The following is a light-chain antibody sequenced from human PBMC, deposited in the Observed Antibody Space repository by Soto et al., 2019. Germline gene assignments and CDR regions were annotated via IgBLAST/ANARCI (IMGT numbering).Light chain of an antibody. Sequence: QSVLTQPASVSGSPGQSITISCTGTSSDVGGYDFVSWYQQHPGKAPKLILYDVSNRPSGVSNRFSGSKSGSTASLTISGLQAEDEADYYCSSGTTGRALNGVFGGGTKLTVL. J-gene: IGLJ3*02. CDR1: SSDVGGYDF. CDR2: DVS. CDR3: SSGTTGRALNGV. V-gene: IGLV2-14*01.